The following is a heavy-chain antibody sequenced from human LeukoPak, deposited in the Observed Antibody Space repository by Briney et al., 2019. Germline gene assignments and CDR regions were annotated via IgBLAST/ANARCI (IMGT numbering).Heavy chain of an antibody. CDR2: INPNTGDT. Sequence: ASVKVSCKASGYRFIAYYMHWVRQAPGQGPEWLGWINPNTGDTNYAQSCQGRITMTRDTSINTAYMELRNLDYDDTAVYYCASDRPPSIWGQGTLVTVS. D-gene: IGHD6-6*01. J-gene: IGHJ4*02. CDR3: ASDRPPSI. CDR1: GYRFIAYY. V-gene: IGHV1-2*02.